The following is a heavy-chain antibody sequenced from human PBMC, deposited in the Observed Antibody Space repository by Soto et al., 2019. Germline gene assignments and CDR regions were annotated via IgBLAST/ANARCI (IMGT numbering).Heavy chain of an antibody. J-gene: IGHJ3*02. D-gene: IGHD3-9*01. CDR3: AKGNWFHAFDI. CDR1: GCTFSSYA. CDR2: ISGSGGIT. Sequence: EVQLLESGGGLVQPGGSLRLSCAASGCTFSSYAMSCVRQAPGKGLEWVSAISGSGGITYYADSVKGRFTIYRDNSKITLYLQMNSLRAEDTAGYYCAKGNWFHAFDIWGQGTMFTVSS. V-gene: IGHV3-23*01.